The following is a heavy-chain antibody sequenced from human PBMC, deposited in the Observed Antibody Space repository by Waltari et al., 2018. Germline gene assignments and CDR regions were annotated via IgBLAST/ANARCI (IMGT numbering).Heavy chain of an antibody. J-gene: IGHJ4*02. Sequence: EVQLVESGGGLVQPGRSLRLSCAASGFTFDDYAMHWVRQAPGKGLEWVSGISWNSGSIGYADSVKGRFTISRDNAKNSLYLQMNSLRAEDTALYYCAKDIGSSNDYWGQGTLVTVSS. V-gene: IGHV3-9*01. CDR2: ISWNSGSI. CDR3: AKDIGSSNDY. CDR1: GFTFDDYA. D-gene: IGHD1-26*01.